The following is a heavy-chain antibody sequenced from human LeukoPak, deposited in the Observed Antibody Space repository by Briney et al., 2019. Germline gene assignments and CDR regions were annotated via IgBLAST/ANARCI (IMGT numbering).Heavy chain of an antibody. CDR1: GYTFTGYL. J-gene: IGHJ6*03. CDR3: ARVGIAAAGIYYYYYMDV. D-gene: IGHD6-13*01. Sequence: ASVTVSCKASGYTFTGYLMHWVRQAPGQGREGMGWISANNGNTNYAQKLHGRVTMTTDTSTSTAYMELRSLRSDDTAVYYCARVGIAAAGIYYYYYMDVWGKGTTVTVSS. V-gene: IGHV1-18*04. CDR2: ISANNGNT.